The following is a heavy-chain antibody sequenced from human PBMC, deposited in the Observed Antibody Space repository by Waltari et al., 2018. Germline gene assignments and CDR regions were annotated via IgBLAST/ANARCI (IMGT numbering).Heavy chain of an antibody. V-gene: IGHV3-21*01. J-gene: IGHJ3*02. CDR1: GFTFSSYS. D-gene: IGHD4-17*01. Sequence: EVQLVESGGGLVKPGGSLSLSCAASGFTFSSYSMNWVRQAPGKGLEWVSSISSSSSYIYYADSVKGRFTISRDNAKNSLYLQMNSLRAEDTAVYYCARDRTYGDYRFDIWGQGTMVTVSS. CDR2: ISSSSSYI. CDR3: ARDRTYGDYRFDI.